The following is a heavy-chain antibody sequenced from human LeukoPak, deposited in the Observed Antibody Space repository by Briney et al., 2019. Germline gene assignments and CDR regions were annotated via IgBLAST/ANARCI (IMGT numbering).Heavy chain of an antibody. CDR2: ISYDGSNK. CDR1: GSTFSSYG. CDR3: AKGTDYFDY. Sequence: GGSLRLSCAASGSTFSSYGMHWVRQAPGKGLEWVAVISYDGSNKYYADSVKGRFTISRDNSKNTLYLQMNSLRAEDTAVYYCAKGTDYFDYWGQGTLVTVSS. J-gene: IGHJ4*02. V-gene: IGHV3-30*18.